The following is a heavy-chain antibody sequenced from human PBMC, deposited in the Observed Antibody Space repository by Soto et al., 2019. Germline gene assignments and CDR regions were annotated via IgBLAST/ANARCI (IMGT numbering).Heavy chain of an antibody. V-gene: IGHV3-30*18. CDR1: GFTFSQFG. J-gene: IGHJ4*02. D-gene: IGHD2-21*01. Sequence: QVQLVESGGGVVQPGRSLRLSCAASGFTFSQFGLHWVRQAPGKGLEWLTVISYDGSEESYADSVKGRFTISRDRPKSTLYLEINRLTAEDTAVYSCGKDRTAGCGSYCHFDNWVQGTLVTVSA. CDR2: ISYDGSEE. CDR3: GKDRTAGCGSYCHFDN.